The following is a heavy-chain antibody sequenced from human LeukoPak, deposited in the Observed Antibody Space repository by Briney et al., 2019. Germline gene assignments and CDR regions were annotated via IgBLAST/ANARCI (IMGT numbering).Heavy chain of an antibody. D-gene: IGHD6-19*01. CDR3: ASHSVAGSVY. J-gene: IGHJ4*02. Sequence: IPSETLSLTCVVSGGSISRSNWWSWVRQTPGNGLEWIGEIYHSGNTNYSPSLRSRVTISIDKSNNLFSLKLNSVTAADTAVYYCASHSVAGSVYWGQGTLVTVSS. V-gene: IGHV4/OR15-8*02. CDR2: IYHSGNT. CDR1: GGSISRSNW.